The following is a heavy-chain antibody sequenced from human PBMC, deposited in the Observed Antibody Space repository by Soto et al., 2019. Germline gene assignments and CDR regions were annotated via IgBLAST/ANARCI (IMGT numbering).Heavy chain of an antibody. Sequence: SETLSLTCTVSGGSISSYYWSWIRQPPGKGLEWIGYFYYSGSTNYNPSLKSRVTISVDTSKNQFSLKLSSVTAADTAVYYCARGPLTTYFDYWGQGTLVSVSS. CDR2: FYYSGST. V-gene: IGHV4-59*01. CDR1: GGSISSYY. CDR3: ARGPLTTYFDY. J-gene: IGHJ4*02.